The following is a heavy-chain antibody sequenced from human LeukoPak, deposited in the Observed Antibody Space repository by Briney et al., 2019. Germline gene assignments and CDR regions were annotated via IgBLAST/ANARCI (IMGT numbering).Heavy chain of an antibody. J-gene: IGHJ6*04. Sequence: SETLSLTCAVSGYSISSGYYWGWIRQPPGKGLEWIGSIYHSGSTYYNPSLKSRVTIPVDTSKNQFSLNLSSVTAADTAVYYCAREIRYCSSTSCYGGYGMDVWGKGTTVTVSS. CDR2: IYHSGST. CDR1: GYSISSGYY. D-gene: IGHD2-2*01. V-gene: IGHV4-38-2*01. CDR3: AREIRYCSSTSCYGGYGMDV.